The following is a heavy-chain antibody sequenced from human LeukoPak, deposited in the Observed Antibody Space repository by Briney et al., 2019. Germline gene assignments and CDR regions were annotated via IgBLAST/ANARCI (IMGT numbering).Heavy chain of an antibody. CDR1: GFTFSSFW. Sequence: GGSLRLSCAASGFTFSSFWMHWVRQTPEKRLVWVSYINADGKETAYADSVKGRFIISRDNAKSTLYLQMNSLRAEDTGIYYCVYSGFDWTYYFDWWGQGTLVTVSS. D-gene: IGHD5-12*01. J-gene: IGHJ4*02. CDR2: INADGKET. V-gene: IGHV3-74*01. CDR3: VYSGFDWTYYFDW.